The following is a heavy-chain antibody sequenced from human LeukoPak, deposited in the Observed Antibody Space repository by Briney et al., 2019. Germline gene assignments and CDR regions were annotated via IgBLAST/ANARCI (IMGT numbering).Heavy chain of an antibody. CDR3: ARGCSADTPHNWFDP. Sequence: SETLSLTCTVSGGSISGYYWSWIRQPPGKGLEWIGYIYYSGSTNYNPSLKSRVTISVDTSKNQFSLKLSSVTAADTAVYCCARGCSADTPHNWFDPWGQGTLVTVSS. D-gene: IGHD6-13*01. CDR2: IYYSGST. V-gene: IGHV4-59*01. J-gene: IGHJ5*02. CDR1: GGSISGYY.